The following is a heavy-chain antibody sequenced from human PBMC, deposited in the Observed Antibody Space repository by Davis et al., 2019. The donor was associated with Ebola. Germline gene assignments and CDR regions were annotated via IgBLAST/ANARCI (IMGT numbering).Heavy chain of an antibody. CDR1: GFTFSSYS. CDR2: ISSSSSYI. Sequence: GESLKISCAASGFTFSSYSMNWVRQAPGKELEWVSSISSSSSYIYYADSVKGRFTISRDNAKNSLYLQMNSLRAEDTAVYYCARDEAAAGGAAGYWGQGTLVTVSS. J-gene: IGHJ4*02. D-gene: IGHD6-13*01. CDR3: ARDEAAAGGAAGY. V-gene: IGHV3-21*01.